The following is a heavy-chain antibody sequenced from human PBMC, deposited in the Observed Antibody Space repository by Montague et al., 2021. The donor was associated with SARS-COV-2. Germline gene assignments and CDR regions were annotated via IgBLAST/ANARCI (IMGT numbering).Heavy chain of an antibody. CDR1: GGSISTGSYY. CDR3: ARGPHYDILTSYYKDDMDD. V-gene: IGHV4-61*02. J-gene: IGHJ4*02. Sequence: TLSLTCTVSGGSISTGSYYWSWIRQPAGKGLEWIGRIYTSGSTYYNPSLKSRVTISVDTSKNQFSLKLSSVTAADTAVYYCARGPHYDILTSYYKDDMDDWGQGTPVTVSS. CDR2: IYTSGST. D-gene: IGHD3-9*01.